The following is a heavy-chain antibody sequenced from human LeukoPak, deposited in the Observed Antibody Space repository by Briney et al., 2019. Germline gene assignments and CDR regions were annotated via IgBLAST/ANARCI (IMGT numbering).Heavy chain of an antibody. Sequence: SSETLSLTCTVSGYSISSGYYWSWIRQPPGKGLEWIGHSYYSGITNYNPSLKSRVTISVDTSKNQFSLRLSSVTAADTAVYYCVRGGSSSWPYYYYYMDVWGKGTTVTVSS. CDR1: GYSISSGYY. CDR3: VRGGSSSWPYYYYYMDV. V-gene: IGHV4-61*01. CDR2: SYYSGIT. J-gene: IGHJ6*03. D-gene: IGHD6-13*01.